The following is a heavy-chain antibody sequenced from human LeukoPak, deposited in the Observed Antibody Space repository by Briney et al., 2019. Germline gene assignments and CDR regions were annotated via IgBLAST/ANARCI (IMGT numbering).Heavy chain of an antibody. J-gene: IGHJ6*02. CDR2: IYSGGST. Sequence: QPGGSLRLSCAASGFTVSSNYMSWVRQAPGKGLEWVSVIYSGGSTYYADSVKGRFTISRDNSKNTLYLQMNSLRAEDTAVYYCARDPDSNYYDSSGYPYYYGMDVWGQGTTVTVSS. V-gene: IGHV3-66*01. CDR3: ARDPDSNYYDSSGYPYYYGMDV. D-gene: IGHD3-22*01. CDR1: GFTVSSNY.